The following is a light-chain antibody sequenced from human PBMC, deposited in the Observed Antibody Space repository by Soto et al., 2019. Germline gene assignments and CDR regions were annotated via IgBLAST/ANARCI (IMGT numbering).Light chain of an antibody. J-gene: IGKJ5*01. CDR1: QSVSTN. CDR2: GAS. V-gene: IGKV3-15*01. Sequence: IVMTQSPATLSVSHGEKVTLSCRASQSVSTNVAWYQQKPGQAPRLLIYGASTRATGIPARFSGSGSGTEFTFTISSLQSEDFAVYYCQQYTNWPPITFGQGTRLEIK. CDR3: QQYTNWPPIT.